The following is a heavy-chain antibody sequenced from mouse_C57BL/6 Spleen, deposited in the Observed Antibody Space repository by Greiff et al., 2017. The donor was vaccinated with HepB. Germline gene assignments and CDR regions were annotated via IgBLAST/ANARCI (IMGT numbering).Heavy chain of an antibody. CDR2: ISYDGSN. Sequence: ESGPGLVKPSQSLSLTCSVSGYSITSGYYWNWIRQFPGNKLEWMGYISYDGSNNYNPSLKNRISITRDTSKNQFFLKLKSVTTEDTATYDCARERGWDNYYAMDYWGQGTSVTVSS. D-gene: IGHD4-1*01. CDR1: GYSITSGYY. V-gene: IGHV3-6*01. J-gene: IGHJ4*01. CDR3: ARERGWDNYYAMDY.